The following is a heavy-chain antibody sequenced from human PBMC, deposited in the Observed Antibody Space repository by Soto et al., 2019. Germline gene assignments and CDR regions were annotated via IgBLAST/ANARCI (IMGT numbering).Heavy chain of an antibody. J-gene: IGHJ4*02. V-gene: IGHV4-59*08. D-gene: IGHD4-17*01. CDR1: GGSTSSYY. Sequence: PSETLSLTCTVSGGSTSSYYWSWIRQPPGKGLEWIGYIYYSGSTNYNPSLKSRVTISVDTSKNQFSLKLSSVTAADTAVYYCARRYGPGFDYWGQGTLVTVS. CDR3: ARRYGPGFDY. CDR2: IYYSGST.